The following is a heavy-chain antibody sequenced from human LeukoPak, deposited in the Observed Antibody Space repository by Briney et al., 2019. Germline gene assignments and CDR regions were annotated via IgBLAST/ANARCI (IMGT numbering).Heavy chain of an antibody. CDR3: AVGQGLSEAVDY. J-gene: IGHJ4*02. CDR2: IYSGGST. V-gene: IGHV3-66*01. Sequence: TGGSLRLSCAASGFTFSSYSMNWVRQAPGKGLEWVSVIYSGGSTYYADSVKGRFTISRDNSKNTLYLQMNSLRAEDTAVYYCAVGQGLSEAVDYWGQGTLVTVSS. CDR1: GFTFSSYS.